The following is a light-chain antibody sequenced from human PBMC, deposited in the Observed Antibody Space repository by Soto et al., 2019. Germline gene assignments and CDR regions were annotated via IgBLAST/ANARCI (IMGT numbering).Light chain of an antibody. CDR2: GAS. J-gene: IGKJ1*01. CDR1: QSVSNNY. Sequence: EIVLTQSPGTLSLSPGERATLSCRASQSVSNNYLAWYQQKPGQAPRLLIYGASNRATGIPDRFSGSGSGTDFTLTISRLEPEDFAVYNCQQYGSSGTFGQGTKVDIK. CDR3: QQYGSSGT. V-gene: IGKV3-20*01.